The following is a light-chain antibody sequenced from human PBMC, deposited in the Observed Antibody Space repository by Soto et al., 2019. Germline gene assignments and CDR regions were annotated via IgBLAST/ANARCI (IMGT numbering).Light chain of an antibody. CDR1: SXXXGGYNY. CDR2: DVS. V-gene: IGLV2-14*01. J-gene: IGLJ2*01. Sequence: QSALTQPASVSGSPGQSITISCTGXSXXXGGYNYVSWYQQHPGKAPKLMIYDVSNRPSGVSNRFSGSKSGNTASLTISGXQAXXXADYYCNSYSSSSTLVVFGGGTKVTVL. CDR3: NSYSSSSTLVV.